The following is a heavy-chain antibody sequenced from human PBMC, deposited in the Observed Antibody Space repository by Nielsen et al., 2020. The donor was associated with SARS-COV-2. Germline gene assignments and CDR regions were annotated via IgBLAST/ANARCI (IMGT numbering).Heavy chain of an antibody. CDR3: AKGPRYCSGGSCVYYYYGMDV. V-gene: IGHV3-23*01. J-gene: IGHJ6*02. D-gene: IGHD2-15*01. Sequence: VRQAPGKGLEWVSRISGSGSYADYADSVKGRFTISRDNSKNTLYLQMNSLRAEDTAVYYCAKGPRYCSGGSCVYYYYGMDVWGQGTTVTVSS. CDR2: ISGSGSYA.